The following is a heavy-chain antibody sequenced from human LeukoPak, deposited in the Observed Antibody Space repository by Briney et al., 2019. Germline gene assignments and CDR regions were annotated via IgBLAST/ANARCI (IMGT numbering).Heavy chain of an antibody. CDR1: GFTFSTYA. J-gene: IGHJ4*02. CDR3: AGGPHIGLQWFGEVGS. CDR2: IYSGGST. D-gene: IGHD3-10*01. V-gene: IGHV3-23*03. Sequence: GGSLRLSCAASGFTFSTYAMSWVRQAPGKGLEWVSVIYSGGSTYYADSVKGRFTISRDNSKNTLYLQMNSLRAEDTAVYYCAGGPHIGLQWFGEVGSWGQGTLVTVSS.